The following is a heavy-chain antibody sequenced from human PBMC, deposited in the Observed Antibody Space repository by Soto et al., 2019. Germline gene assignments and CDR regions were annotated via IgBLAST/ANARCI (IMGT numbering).Heavy chain of an antibody. V-gene: IGHV3-33*01. Sequence: QVQLVESGGGVVQPGRSLRLSCAASGFTFSSYGMHWFRQAPGKGLEWVAVIWYDGSNKQYADSVKGRFTISRDNSKNTLYLQMNSLRAEDTAVYYCATSRRGGSHLDGYWGQGTLVTVSS. CDR3: ATSRRGGSHLDGY. D-gene: IGHD2-15*01. CDR2: IWYDGSNK. J-gene: IGHJ4*02. CDR1: GFTFSSYG.